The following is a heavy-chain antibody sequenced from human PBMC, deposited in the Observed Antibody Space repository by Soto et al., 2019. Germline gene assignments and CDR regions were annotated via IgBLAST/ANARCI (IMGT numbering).Heavy chain of an antibody. CDR2: MNPNSGNT. CDR3: ASAPPPLYSSSWYYTPANWFDP. V-gene: IGHV1-8*01. CDR1: GCTFTSYD. D-gene: IGHD6-13*01. J-gene: IGHJ5*02. Sequence: ASVKVSCKASGCTFTSYDIHWVRQATGQGLEWMGWMNPNSGNTGYAQKFQGRVTMTRNTSISTAYMELSSLRSEDTAVYYCASAPPPLYSSSWYYTPANWFDPWGQGTLVTVSS.